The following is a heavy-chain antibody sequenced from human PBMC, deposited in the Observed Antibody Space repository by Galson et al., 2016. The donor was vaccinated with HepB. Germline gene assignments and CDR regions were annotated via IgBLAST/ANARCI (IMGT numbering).Heavy chain of an antibody. D-gene: IGHD1-26*01. CDR1: GFTFSSYA. J-gene: IGHJ4*02. Sequence: SLRLSCAASGFTFSSYAMHWVRQAPGKGLDWVAVISYDGSNKYYADSVKGRFTISRDNSKNTLYLQMNSLRPEDTAVYYCARSLGSLGRFDFWGQGTLVTVSS. CDR2: ISYDGSNK. V-gene: IGHV3-30*04. CDR3: ARSLGSLGRFDF.